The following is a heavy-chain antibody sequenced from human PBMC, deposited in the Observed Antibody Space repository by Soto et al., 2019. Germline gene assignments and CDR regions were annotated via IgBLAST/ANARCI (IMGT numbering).Heavy chain of an antibody. CDR3: ARGGYSYGYLYYYGMDV. Sequence: GGSLRLSCAASGFTFSSYSMNWVRQAPGKGLEWVSYISSSSSTIYYADSVKGRFTISRDNAKNSLYLQMNSLRDEDTAVYYCARGGYSYGYLYYYGMDVWGQGTTVTVSS. CDR2: ISSSSSTI. CDR1: GFTFSSYS. D-gene: IGHD5-18*01. V-gene: IGHV3-48*02. J-gene: IGHJ6*02.